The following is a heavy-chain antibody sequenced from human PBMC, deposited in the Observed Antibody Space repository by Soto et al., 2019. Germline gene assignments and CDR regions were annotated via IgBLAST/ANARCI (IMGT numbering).Heavy chain of an antibody. Sequence: QVHLVQSGAEVKKTGASVEVSCKASGYTFISYGISWVRQAPGQGLEWMGWISAYNGKTNYAQKFQGRVTMTTDTPASTAYMELMSLRSADTALYYCARAGFSTSWVRILAPGVHGVEIDYWDQGTLVTVSS. J-gene: IGHJ4*02. CDR2: ISAYNGKT. V-gene: IGHV1-18*01. CDR1: GYTFISYG. D-gene: IGHD6-13*01. CDR3: ARAGFSTSWVRILAPGVHGVEIDY.